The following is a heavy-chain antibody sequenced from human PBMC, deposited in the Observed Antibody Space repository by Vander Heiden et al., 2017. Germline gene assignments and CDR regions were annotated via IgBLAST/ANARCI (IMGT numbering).Heavy chain of an antibody. CDR2: IYPGDADT. Sequence: EVQLVQSGAEVKQPGESLKTFCKGSGYRLSTYWIGWWRQMPGKGLEWMGIIYPGDADTRYRPSCQGQVTISADKSISTAYLQWSSLKASDTAMYYCARRDTGSWHFDLWGRGTLVAVSS. CDR3: ARRDTGSWHFDL. V-gene: IGHV5-51*03. D-gene: IGHD1-1*01. CDR1: GYRLSTYW. J-gene: IGHJ2*01.